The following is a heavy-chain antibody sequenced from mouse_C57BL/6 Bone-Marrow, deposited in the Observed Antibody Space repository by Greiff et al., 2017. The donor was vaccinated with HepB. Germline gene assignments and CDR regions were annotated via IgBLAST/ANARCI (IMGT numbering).Heavy chain of an antibody. CDR3: AMYYGSSSYAMDY. CDR2: IDPNSGGT. Sequence: QVQLQQSGAELVKPGASVKLSCKASGYTFTSYWMHWVKQRPGRDLEWIGRIDPNSGGTKYNEKLKSKATLTVDKPSSTAYMQLSSLTSEDSAVYYCAMYYGSSSYAMDYWGQGTSVTVSS. D-gene: IGHD1-1*01. CDR1: GYTFTSYW. V-gene: IGHV1-72*01. J-gene: IGHJ4*01.